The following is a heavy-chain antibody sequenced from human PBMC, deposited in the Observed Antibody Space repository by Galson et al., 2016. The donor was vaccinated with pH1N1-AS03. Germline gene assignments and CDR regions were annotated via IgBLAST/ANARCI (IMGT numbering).Heavy chain of an antibody. Sequence: QSGAEVKKPGESLKISCKGSGYSFTSYWIAWVRQLPGKGLEWMGIIYPADSDARYSPSFQGQVTISADTSNSTAYMQWNSLKASDTAMYYCARQRAVRAFDYWGQGTPVTVSS. J-gene: IGHJ4*02. V-gene: IGHV5-51*01. CDR2: IYPADSDA. CDR1: GYSFTSYW. D-gene: IGHD3-10*01. CDR3: ARQRAVRAFDY.